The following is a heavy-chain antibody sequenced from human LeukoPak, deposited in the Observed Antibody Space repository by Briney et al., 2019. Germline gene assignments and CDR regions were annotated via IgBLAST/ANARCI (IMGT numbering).Heavy chain of an antibody. V-gene: IGHV4-59*01. CDR2: IYYSGST. CDR1: GGSISSYY. D-gene: IGHD1-26*01. Sequence: SETLSLTCTVSGGSISSYYWSWIRQHPGKGLEWIGYIYYSGSTYYNPSLKSRVTISVDTSKNQFSLKLSSVTAADTAVYYCARVGGSYTQYYFDYWGQGTLVTVSS. J-gene: IGHJ4*02. CDR3: ARVGGSYTQYYFDY.